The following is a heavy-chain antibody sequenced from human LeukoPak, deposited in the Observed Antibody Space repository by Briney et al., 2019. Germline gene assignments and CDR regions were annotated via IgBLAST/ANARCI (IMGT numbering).Heavy chain of an antibody. CDR3: ARGHIAARPGGPYWFDP. CDR2: INPNSGGT. J-gene: IGHJ5*02. V-gene: IGHV1-2*02. Sequence: GASVKVSCKASGYTFTGYYMHWVRQAPGQGLEWMGWINPNSGGTNYAQKFQGRVTMTRDTSISTAYMELSRLRSDDTAVYYCARGHIAARPGGPYWFDPWGQGTLVTVSS. CDR1: GYTFTGYY. D-gene: IGHD6-6*01.